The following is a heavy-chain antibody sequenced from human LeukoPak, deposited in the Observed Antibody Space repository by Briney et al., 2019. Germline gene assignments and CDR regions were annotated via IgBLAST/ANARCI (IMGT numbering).Heavy chain of an antibody. CDR3: ARGRTAGTRRAFDI. CDR2: MNPNRGNT. Sequence: ASVKVSCKASGYTFTSYVINWVRQATGQGLEWMVWMNPNRGNTGYAQKIQGRVTMTRNTSISTACMELSSLRSEDTAVYYCARGRTAGTRRAFDIWGQGTMVTVSP. J-gene: IGHJ3*02. CDR1: GYTFTSYV. D-gene: IGHD6-13*01. V-gene: IGHV1-8*01.